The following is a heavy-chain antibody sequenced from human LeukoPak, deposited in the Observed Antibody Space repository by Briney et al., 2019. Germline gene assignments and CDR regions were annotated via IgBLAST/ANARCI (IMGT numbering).Heavy chain of an antibody. D-gene: IGHD1-1*01. CDR3: ARDRGITTRPRGYFDY. CDR1: GFTFSTYS. J-gene: IGHJ4*02. Sequence: PGGSLRLSCAASGFTFSTYSMTWVRQAPGKGLEWVSYISSGSSTIYYADSVKGRFTISRDIAKNSLYLQMNSLRDEDTAVYYCARDRGITTRPRGYFDYWGRGTLVTVSS. CDR2: ISSGSSTI. V-gene: IGHV3-48*02.